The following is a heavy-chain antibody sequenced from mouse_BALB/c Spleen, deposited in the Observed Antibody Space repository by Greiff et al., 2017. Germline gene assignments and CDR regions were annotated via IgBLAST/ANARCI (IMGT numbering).Heavy chain of an antibody. J-gene: IGHJ4*01. CDR1: GFTFSSYG. CDR2: ISSGGSYT. Sequence: EVKLMESGGDLVKPGGSLKLSCAASGFTFSSYGMSWVRQTPDKRLEWVATISSGGSYTYYPDSVKGRFTISRDNAKNTLYLQMSSLKSEDTAMYYCVRHYDYDYYAMDYWGQGTSVTVSP. V-gene: IGHV5-6*01. D-gene: IGHD2-4*01. CDR3: VRHYDYDYYAMDY.